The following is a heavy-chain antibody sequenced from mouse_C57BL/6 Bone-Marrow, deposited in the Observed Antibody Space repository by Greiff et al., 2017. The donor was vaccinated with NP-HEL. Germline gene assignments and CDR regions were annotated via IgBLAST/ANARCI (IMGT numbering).Heavy chain of an antibody. J-gene: IGHJ1*03. V-gene: IGHV1-26*01. CDR2: INPNNGGT. CDR3: AKDGYYSVWYFDV. D-gene: IGHD2-3*01. CDR1: GYTFTDYY. Sequence: EVQLQQSGPELVKPGASVKISCKASGYTFTDYYMNWVKQSHGKSLEWIGDINPNNGGTSYNQKFKGKATLTVDKSSNTAYMELRSLTSEDSAVYYCAKDGYYSVWYFDVWGTGTTVTVSS.